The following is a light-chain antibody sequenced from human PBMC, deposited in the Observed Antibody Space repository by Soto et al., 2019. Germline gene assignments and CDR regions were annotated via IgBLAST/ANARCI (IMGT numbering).Light chain of an antibody. CDR2: GSS. Sequence: EIVFTQSPGTLSLSPGEGATLSCRGSQSVSSGYLAWYQQKAGQAPRLLIYGSSSRAAGVPDRFSGSGSGTDFTLTISTLEPEDFAVYYCQQYGSSPWTFGQGTKVDIK. J-gene: IGKJ1*01. CDR1: QSVSSGY. V-gene: IGKV3-20*01. CDR3: QQYGSSPWT.